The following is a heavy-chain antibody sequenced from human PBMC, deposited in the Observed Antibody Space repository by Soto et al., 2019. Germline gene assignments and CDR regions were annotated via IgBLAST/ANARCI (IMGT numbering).Heavy chain of an antibody. D-gene: IGHD6-13*01. Sequence: EVQLLESGGTLVQPGGSLRLSCAASGFTFSSYGMSWVRQAPGKGLEWVSAISGSGGSTYYADSVKGRFTFSRDNSKNTLYLQMNSLRAEDTAVYYCANGSGSSWYSTWGQGTLVTVSS. V-gene: IGHV3-23*01. J-gene: IGHJ4*02. CDR2: ISGSGGST. CDR3: ANGSGSSWYST. CDR1: GFTFSSYG.